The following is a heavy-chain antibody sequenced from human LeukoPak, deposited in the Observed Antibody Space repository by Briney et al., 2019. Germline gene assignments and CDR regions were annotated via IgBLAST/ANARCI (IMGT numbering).Heavy chain of an antibody. CDR1: GFTFSSYG. CDR2: IRYDGSNK. CDR3: AKITDGELRRFDY. V-gene: IGHV3-30*02. D-gene: IGHD1-26*01. J-gene: IGHJ4*02. Sequence: GGSLRLSCAASGFTFSSYGVHWVRQAPGKGLEWVAFIRYDGSNKYYADSVKGRFTISRDNSKNTLYLQMNSLRAEDTAVYYCAKITDGELRRFDYWGQGTLVTVSS.